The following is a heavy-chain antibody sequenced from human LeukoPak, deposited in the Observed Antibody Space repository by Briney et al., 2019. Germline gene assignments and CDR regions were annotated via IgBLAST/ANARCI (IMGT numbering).Heavy chain of an antibody. Sequence: ASVKVSCKASGGTFSSYAISWVRQAPGQGLEWMGGIIPIFGTANYAQKFQGRVTITADESTSTAYMELSSLRSEDTAVYYCARVTQQQLVQVSWFDPWGQGTLVTVSS. V-gene: IGHV1-69*13. CDR2: IIPIFGTA. CDR1: GGTFSSYA. CDR3: ARVTQQQLVQVSWFDP. D-gene: IGHD6-13*01. J-gene: IGHJ5*02.